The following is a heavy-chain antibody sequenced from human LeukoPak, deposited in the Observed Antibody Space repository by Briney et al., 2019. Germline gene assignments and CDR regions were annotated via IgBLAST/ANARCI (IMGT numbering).Heavy chain of an antibody. CDR3: ASIASYYYDSSGPDAFDI. D-gene: IGHD3-22*01. CDR1: GFTFSSYW. J-gene: IGHJ3*02. V-gene: IGHV3-74*01. Sequence: GGSLRLSCAASGFTFSSYWMHWVRQAPGKGLVWVSRINSDGSSTSYADSVKGRFTISRDNAKNTLYLQMNSLRAEDTAVYYCASIASYYYDSSGPDAFDIWGQGTMVTVSS. CDR2: INSDGSST.